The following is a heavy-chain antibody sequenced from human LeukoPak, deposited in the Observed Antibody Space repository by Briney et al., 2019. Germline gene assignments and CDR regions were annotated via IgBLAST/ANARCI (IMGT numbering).Heavy chain of an antibody. J-gene: IGHJ4*02. Sequence: ASVKVSCKASGYXSTGYYIHWVRQAPGQGLKWMGWINPSSGGTNYAQKFQGRVTMTRDTSISTAYMELSRLRSDDTAVYYCARDQVDIVATSYSLDYWGQGTLVTVSS. CDR3: ARDQVDIVATSYSLDY. CDR1: GYXSTGYY. CDR2: INPSSGGT. V-gene: IGHV1-2*02. D-gene: IGHD5-12*01.